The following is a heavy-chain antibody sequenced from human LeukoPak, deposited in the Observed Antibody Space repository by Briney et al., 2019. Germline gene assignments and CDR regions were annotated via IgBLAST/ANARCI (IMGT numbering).Heavy chain of an antibody. CDR3: ARGGIFTIFGVVKDAFDI. D-gene: IGHD3-3*01. J-gene: IGHJ3*02. CDR1: GFTVSSNY. Sequence: GGSLRLSCAASGFTVSSNYMSWVRQAPGKGLEWVSGISWNSGSIGYADSVKGRFTISRDNAKNSLYLQMNSLRAEDTAVYYCARGGIFTIFGVVKDAFDIWGQGTMVTVSS. CDR2: ISWNSGSI. V-gene: IGHV3-9*01.